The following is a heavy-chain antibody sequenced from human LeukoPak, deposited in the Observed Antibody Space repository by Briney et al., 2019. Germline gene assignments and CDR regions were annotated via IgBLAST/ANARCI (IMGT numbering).Heavy chain of an antibody. CDR2: INHSGST. V-gene: IGHV4-30-2*01. D-gene: IGHD1-26*01. CDR1: GGSISSGGYY. Sequence: SQTLSLTCTVSGGSISSGGYYWSWIRQPPGKGLEWIGEINHSGSTNYNPSLKSRVTISVDTSKNQFSLKLSSVTAADTAVYYCARHRSRERSVRAGVGANNNFDYWGQGTLVTVSS. J-gene: IGHJ4*02. CDR3: ARHRSRERSVRAGVGANNNFDY.